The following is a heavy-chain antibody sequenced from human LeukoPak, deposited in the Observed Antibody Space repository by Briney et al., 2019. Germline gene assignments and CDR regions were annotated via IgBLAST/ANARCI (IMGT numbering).Heavy chain of an antibody. D-gene: IGHD3-16*02. CDR2: INHSGST. CDR1: GGSFSGYY. J-gene: IGHJ4*02. CDR3: ARTRLGDYIWGSYRNYPSAYYFDY. V-gene: IGHV4-34*01. Sequence: SETLSLTCAVYGGSFSGYYWSRIRQPPGKGLEWIGEINHSGSTKYNPSLKSRVTISVDTSKNQFSLKLSSVTAADTAVYYCARTRLGDYIWGSYRNYPSAYYFDYWGQGTLVTVSS.